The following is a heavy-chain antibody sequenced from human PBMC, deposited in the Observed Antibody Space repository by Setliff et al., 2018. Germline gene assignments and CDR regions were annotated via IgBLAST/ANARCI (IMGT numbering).Heavy chain of an antibody. Sequence: SVKVSCKASGGTFSSYAITWVRQAPGQGLEWMGGIIPIFGTAKYAQTFQGRVTITADQSTRIAYMELSSLRSEDTAVYYCAIPSSGNFYFDNWGQGTLVTVSS. CDR3: AIPSSGNFYFDN. J-gene: IGHJ4*02. V-gene: IGHV1-69*13. D-gene: IGHD1-26*01. CDR1: GGTFSSYA. CDR2: IIPIFGTA.